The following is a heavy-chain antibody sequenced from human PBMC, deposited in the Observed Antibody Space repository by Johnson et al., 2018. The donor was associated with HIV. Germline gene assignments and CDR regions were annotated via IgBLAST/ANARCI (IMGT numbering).Heavy chain of an antibody. CDR1: GFTFSSYW. Sequence: VQLVESGGGVVQPGRSLRLSCAASGFTFSSYWMSWVRQAPGKGLEWVANIKQDGSEKYYVDSVKGRFTISRDNSKNTLYLQMNSLRSDDTAVYHCANRDGNGFDIWGQGTMVTVSS. CDR2: IKQDGSEK. J-gene: IGHJ3*02. D-gene: IGHD3-10*01. CDR3: ANRDGNGFDI. V-gene: IGHV3-7*05.